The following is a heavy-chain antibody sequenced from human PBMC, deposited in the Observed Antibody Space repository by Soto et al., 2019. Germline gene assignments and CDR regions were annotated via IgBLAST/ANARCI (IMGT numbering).Heavy chain of an antibody. D-gene: IGHD2-2*01. CDR1: GFTVSSNY. Sequence: EVQLVESGGGLVQPGGSLRLSCAASGFTVSSNYMSWVRQAPGKGLEWVSVIYSGGSTYYADSVKGRFTISRDNSKNTLYLQMNSLRAEDTAVYYCARGSRDCSSTSCYDDYWGQGTLVTVSS. CDR2: IYSGGST. CDR3: ARGSRDCSSTSCYDDY. V-gene: IGHV3-66*01. J-gene: IGHJ4*02.